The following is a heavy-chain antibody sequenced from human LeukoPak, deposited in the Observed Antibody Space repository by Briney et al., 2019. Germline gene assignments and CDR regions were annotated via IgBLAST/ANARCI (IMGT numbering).Heavy chain of an antibody. D-gene: IGHD3-22*01. CDR1: GGSISNYY. J-gene: IGHJ4*02. CDR2: IDDSGST. V-gene: IGHV4-59*01. Sequence: KSSETLSLTCTGSGGSISNYYWSWIRQPPGKGLEWIGYIDDSGSTNYNPSLKSRVTISVDTSKNQFSLKLRSVTAADTAVYYCARAGYYDSSGYYHFDYWGQGTLVTVFS. CDR3: ARAGYYDSSGYYHFDY.